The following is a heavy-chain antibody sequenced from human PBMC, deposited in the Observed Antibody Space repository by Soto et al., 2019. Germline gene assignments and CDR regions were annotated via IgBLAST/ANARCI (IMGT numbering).Heavy chain of an antibody. Sequence: GASVKVSCKASGYTFTSYDINWVRQATGQGLEWMGWMNPNSGSTGYAQKFQGRVTMTRNTSISTAYMELSSLRSEDTAVYYCARVRYYDFWSGYSSPRYYYYYMDFWGKGTTVTVSS. CDR3: ARVRYYDFWSGYSSPRYYYYYMDF. CDR2: MNPNSGST. V-gene: IGHV1-8*01. CDR1: GYTFTSYD. J-gene: IGHJ6*03. D-gene: IGHD3-3*01.